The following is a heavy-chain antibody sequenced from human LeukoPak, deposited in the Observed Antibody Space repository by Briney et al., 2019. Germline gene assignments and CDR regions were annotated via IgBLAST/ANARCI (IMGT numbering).Heavy chain of an antibody. CDR3: ARSTAMVTFMVAY. V-gene: IGHV3-21*01. J-gene: IGHJ4*02. CDR1: GFTFSSYS. D-gene: IGHD5-18*01. CDR2: ISSSSSYI. Sequence: GGSLRLSCAASGFTFSSYSMNLVRQAPGKGLEWVSSISSSSSYIYYADSVRGRFTISRDHAKNSLYLQMNSLRAEDTAVYYCARSTAMVTFMVAYWGQGTLVTVSS.